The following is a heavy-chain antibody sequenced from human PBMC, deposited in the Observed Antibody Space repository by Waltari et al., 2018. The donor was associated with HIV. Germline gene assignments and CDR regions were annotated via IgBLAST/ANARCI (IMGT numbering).Heavy chain of an antibody. J-gene: IGHJ4*02. V-gene: IGHV4-61*02. D-gene: IGHD3-22*01. CDR2: IYTSGST. Sequence: QVQLQESGPGLVKPSQTLSPPCPVPGASILSGSYYWTWSRQSAGKGLEWIGRIYTSGSTKYNPSLKSRVTMSIDTSKNQFSLKLISLTAADTAVYYCAREGRDFYDSSGFYLYWGQGTLVAVSS. CDR3: AREGRDFYDSSGFYLY. CDR1: GASILSGSYY.